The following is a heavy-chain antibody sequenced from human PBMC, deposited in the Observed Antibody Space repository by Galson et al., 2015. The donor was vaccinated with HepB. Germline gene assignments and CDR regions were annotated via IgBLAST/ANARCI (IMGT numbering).Heavy chain of an antibody. D-gene: IGHD5-18*01. CDR2: MNPNSGNT. V-gene: IGHV1-8*01. CDR1: GYTFTSYD. CDR3: ARGGSYVFFD. Sequence: SVKVSCKASGYTFTSYDINWVRQAPGQGLEWMGWMNPNSGNTGYAQNFQGRVTMTRDTSISTAYMELSSLRSEDTAVYYCARGGSYVFFDSGQGTLVAVSP. J-gene: IGHJ4*02.